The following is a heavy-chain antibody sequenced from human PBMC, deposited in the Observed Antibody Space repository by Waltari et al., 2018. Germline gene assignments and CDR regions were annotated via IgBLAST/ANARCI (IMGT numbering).Heavy chain of an antibody. CDR3: ARVGRWELLY. CDR2: IYYSGST. D-gene: IGHD1-26*01. J-gene: IGHJ4*02. Sequence: QLQLQESGPGLVKPSETLSLTCTVSGGSISSSSYYWGWIRQPPGKGLEGIGSIYYSGSTYYNPSLKRRVTISVDTSKNQFSLKLSSVTAADTAVYYCARVGRWELLYWGQGTLVTVSS. CDR1: GGSISSSSYY. V-gene: IGHV4-39*07.